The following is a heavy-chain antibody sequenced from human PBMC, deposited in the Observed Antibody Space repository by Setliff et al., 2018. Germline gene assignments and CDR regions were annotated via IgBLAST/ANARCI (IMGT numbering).Heavy chain of an antibody. Sequence: ASVKVSCKASGYTFTSYDINWVRQATGQGLEWMGWMNPNSGHTGYAQKFQGRVTMTRNTSISTAYMELSSLRSEDTAVYYCARRVGSVGIQLPDYWGQGTLVTVSS. CDR1: GYTFTSYD. CDR3: ARRVGSVGIQLPDY. D-gene: IGHD5-18*01. J-gene: IGHJ4*02. V-gene: IGHV1-8*02. CDR2: MNPNSGHT.